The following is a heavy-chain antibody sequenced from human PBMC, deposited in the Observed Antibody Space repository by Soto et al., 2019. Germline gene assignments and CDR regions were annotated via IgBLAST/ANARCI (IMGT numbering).Heavy chain of an antibody. V-gene: IGHV5-10-1*01. CDR3: ARQIYDSDTGPNFQYYFDP. J-gene: IGHJ4*02. CDR2: IDPSDSQT. Sequence: GESLKISCKGSGYSFAGYLITWVRQKPGKGLEWMGRIDPSDSQTYYSPSFRGHVTISATKSITTVFLQWSSLRASDTAMYYCARQIYDSDTGPNFQYYFDPSGQGTPVTFSS. D-gene: IGHD3-22*01. CDR1: GYSFAGYL.